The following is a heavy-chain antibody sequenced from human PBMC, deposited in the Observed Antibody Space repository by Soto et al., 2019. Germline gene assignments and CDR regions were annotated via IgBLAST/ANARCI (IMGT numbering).Heavy chain of an antibody. Sequence: QVQLVQSGAEVKKPGSSVKVSCKASGGTFSSYAISWVRQAPGQGLEWMGGIIPIFGTANYAQKVQGRLTITADEPTSTAYMELSSLRSEDTAVYYCARRGYSYGLDAFDIWGQGTMVTVSS. V-gene: IGHV1-69*12. CDR2: IIPIFGTA. CDR1: GGTFSSYA. J-gene: IGHJ3*02. CDR3: ARRGYSYGLDAFDI. D-gene: IGHD5-18*01.